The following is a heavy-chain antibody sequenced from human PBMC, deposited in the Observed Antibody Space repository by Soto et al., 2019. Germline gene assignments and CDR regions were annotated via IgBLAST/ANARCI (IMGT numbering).Heavy chain of an antibody. CDR3: AKLKATYYYASSAYYPPATLDY. CDR2: FYYSGST. D-gene: IGHD3-22*01. V-gene: IGHV4-39*01. Sequence: PSETLSLTCTVSGGSISSSSYYWGWIRQPPGKGLEWIGSFYYSGSTYYNPSLKSRVTISVDTSKNQFSLKLSSVTAADTPVYYCAKLKATYYYASSAYYPPATLDYWGQGTMVTVSS. CDR1: GGSISSSSYY. J-gene: IGHJ4*02.